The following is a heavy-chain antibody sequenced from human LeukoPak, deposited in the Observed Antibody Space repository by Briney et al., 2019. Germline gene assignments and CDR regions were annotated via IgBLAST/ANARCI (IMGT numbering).Heavy chain of an antibody. CDR3: AGLNYDILTGYYRGWFDP. D-gene: IGHD3-9*01. CDR2: INHSGST. V-gene: IGHV4-34*01. Sequence: PSETLSLTCAVYGGSFSGYYWSWIRQPPGKGLEWIGEINHSGSTNYNPSLKSRVTISVDTSKNQFSLKLSSVTAADTAVYYCAGLNYDILTGYYRGWFDPWGQGTLVTVSS. CDR1: GGSFSGYY. J-gene: IGHJ5*02.